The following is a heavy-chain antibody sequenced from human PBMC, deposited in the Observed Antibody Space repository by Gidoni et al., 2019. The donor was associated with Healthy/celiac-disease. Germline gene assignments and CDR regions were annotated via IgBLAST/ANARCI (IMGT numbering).Heavy chain of an antibody. CDR3: ARDAPSWGVEMATISQSLSYYYGMDV. D-gene: IGHD5-12*01. CDR2: IKKDGSEK. V-gene: IGHV3-7*03. CDR1: GFTFSRYW. Sequence: EVQLVESEGGVVQPGGSLRLSCQASGFTFSRYWMSWVRPAPGKGLEVAANIKKDGSEKYYVHSVKGRFTISRDNAKNSLYLQMNSLRAEDTAVYYCARDAPSWGVEMATISQSLSYYYGMDVGGQGTTVTVSS. J-gene: IGHJ6*02.